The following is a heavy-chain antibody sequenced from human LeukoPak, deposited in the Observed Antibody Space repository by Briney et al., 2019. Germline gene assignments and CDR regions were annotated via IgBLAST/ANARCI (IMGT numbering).Heavy chain of an antibody. J-gene: IGHJ4*02. CDR3: VRSIPATGTRNPFYYFDF. CDR2: IYSDGRT. CDR1: EFTVSSNY. Sequence: GGSLRLSCEVSEFTVSSNYMSWVRQAPGKGPEWVSIIYSDGRTYYTDSVKGRFTISRDNSKNTLYMQMNSLRAEDTAVYYCVRSIPATGTRNPFYYFDFWGQGTLVTVSS. V-gene: IGHV3-53*01. D-gene: IGHD6-13*01.